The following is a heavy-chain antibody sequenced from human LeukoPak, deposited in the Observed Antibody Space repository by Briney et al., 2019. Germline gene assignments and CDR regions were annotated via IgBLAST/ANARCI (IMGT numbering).Heavy chain of an antibody. Sequence: GGSLRLSCAASGFTFSNFAIRWVRPVPGKGLEWVSSIDGSGDKTHYPDSVRGRFTVSRDNSKNTLYLQMNSLRVEDTATYFCTKVPFNWGPIDYWGQGTPVIVSS. V-gene: IGHV3-23*01. CDR2: IDGSGDKT. D-gene: IGHD7-27*01. CDR3: TKVPFNWGPIDY. CDR1: GFTFSNFA. J-gene: IGHJ4*02.